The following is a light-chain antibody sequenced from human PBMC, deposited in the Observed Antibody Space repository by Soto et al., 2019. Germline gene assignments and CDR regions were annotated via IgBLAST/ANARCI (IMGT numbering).Light chain of an antibody. V-gene: IGLV1-44*01. J-gene: IGLJ2*01. CDR3: VAWDDSLNGYVV. Sequence: QSVLTQPPSASGTPGQRVTISCSGSSSNIGSNTVNWYQQLPGTAPKLVIYSNNQRPSGVPDRFSSSKSGTSASLAISGLQSEYEADYYCVAWDDSLNGYVVFGGGTKVTVL. CDR1: SSNIGSNT. CDR2: SNN.